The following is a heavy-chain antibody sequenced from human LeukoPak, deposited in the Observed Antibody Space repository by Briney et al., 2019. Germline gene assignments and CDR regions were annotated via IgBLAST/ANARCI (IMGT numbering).Heavy chain of an antibody. CDR2: ISYDGSNK. D-gene: IGHD3-16*01. V-gene: IGHV3-30*03. Sequence: GRSLRLSCAASGFTFSSYGMHWVRQAPGKGLEWVAVISYDGSNKYYADSVKGRFTISRDNSKSSLYLQMNSLRAEDTAVYYCARIYGGYWGQGIQVTVSS. J-gene: IGHJ4*02. CDR3: ARIYGGY. CDR1: GFTFSSYG.